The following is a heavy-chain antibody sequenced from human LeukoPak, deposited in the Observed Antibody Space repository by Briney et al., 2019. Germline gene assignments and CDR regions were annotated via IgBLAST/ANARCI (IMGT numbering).Heavy chain of an antibody. V-gene: IGHV4-39*07. CDR3: ARVGSYGYYYYYMDV. D-gene: IGHD5-18*01. Sequence: SETLSLTCTVSGGSISSSSYYWGWIRQPPGKGLEWIGSIYYSGSTYYNPSLKSRVTISVDTSKNQFSLKLSSVTAADTAVYYCARVGSYGYYYYYMDVWGKGTTVTVSS. CDR2: IYYSGST. J-gene: IGHJ6*03. CDR1: GGSISSSSYY.